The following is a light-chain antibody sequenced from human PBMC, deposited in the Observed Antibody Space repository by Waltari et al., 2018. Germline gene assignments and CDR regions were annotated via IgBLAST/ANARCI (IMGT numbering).Light chain of an antibody. CDR3: QQYYSTPLT. J-gene: IGKJ4*01. V-gene: IGKV4-1*01. CDR1: QSVVYSSNNKNY. CDR2: WAS. Sequence: DIVMTQSPDSLALSLGERATINCRSSQSVVYSSNNKNYLAWYQQKPGQPPKLLMYWASTRESGVPDRFSGSGSGTDFTLTISSLQAEDVAVYYCQQYYSTPLTFGGGTKVEI.